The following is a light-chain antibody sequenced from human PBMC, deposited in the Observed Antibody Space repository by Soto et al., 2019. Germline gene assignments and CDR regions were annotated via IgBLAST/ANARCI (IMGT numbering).Light chain of an antibody. Sequence: QSALTQPASVSGSPGQSITISCTGTSSDVGGFNYVSWYQQHPGKAPKLVIYEVSNRPSGISNRFSGSKSGNTASLTLSGLQAEDEDDDYCSSYSSSSTLVFGTGTKLTVL. CDR3: SSYSSSSTLV. J-gene: IGLJ1*01. V-gene: IGLV2-14*01. CDR2: EVS. CDR1: SSDVGGFNY.